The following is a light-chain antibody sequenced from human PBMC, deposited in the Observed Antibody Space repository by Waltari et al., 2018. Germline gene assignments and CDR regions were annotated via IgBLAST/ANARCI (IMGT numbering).Light chain of an antibody. Sequence: QSALTQPASVPWSPGQSLTIPCTGTSSDIGDYNFFSWYQPFPGKAPKLMIYEVSNRPLGVSNRFSGSKSGNTASLTISGLQAEDEADYYCTSYTRSNTWVFGGGTKVTVL. CDR1: SSDIGDYNF. CDR3: TSYTRSNTWV. J-gene: IGLJ3*02. V-gene: IGLV2-14*01. CDR2: EVS.